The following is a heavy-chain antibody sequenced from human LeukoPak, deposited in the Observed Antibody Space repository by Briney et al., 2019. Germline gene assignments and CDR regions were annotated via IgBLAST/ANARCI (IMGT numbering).Heavy chain of an antibody. Sequence: GASVKVSCKASGYTFTSYGISWVRQAPGQGLEWMGWISAYNGNTNYAQKLQGRVTMTTDTSTSTAYMELRSLRSDDTAVYYCASSQAGGSSKVNWFDPWGQGTLVTVSS. J-gene: IGHJ5*02. CDR2: ISAYNGNT. CDR1: GYTFTSYG. CDR3: ASSQAGGSSKVNWFDP. D-gene: IGHD4-23*01. V-gene: IGHV1-18*01.